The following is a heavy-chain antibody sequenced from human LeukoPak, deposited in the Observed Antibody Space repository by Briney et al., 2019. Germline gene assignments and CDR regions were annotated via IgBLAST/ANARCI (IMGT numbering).Heavy chain of an antibody. D-gene: IGHD3-10*01. V-gene: IGHV3-7*01. CDR1: GFTFSSYW. CDR2: IKQDGSEK. J-gene: IGHJ5*02. CDR3: ARGQSVGGSIMVWGDIGSWFDP. Sequence: GGSLRLSCAASGFTFSSYWMSWVRQAPGKGLEWVANIKQDGSEKHYVDSVKGRFTISRDNAKNSLYLQMNSLRAEDTAVYYCARGQSVGGSIMVWGDIGSWFDPWGQGTLVTVSS.